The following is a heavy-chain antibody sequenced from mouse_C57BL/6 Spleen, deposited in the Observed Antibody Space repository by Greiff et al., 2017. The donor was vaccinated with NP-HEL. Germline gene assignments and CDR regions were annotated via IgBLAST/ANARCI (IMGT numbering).Heavy chain of an antibody. CDR3: AIPNYTYWYFDV. V-gene: IGHV1-74*01. CDR1: GYTFTSYW. J-gene: IGHJ1*03. CDR2: IHPSDSDT. D-gene: IGHD2-12*01. Sequence: QVQLKQPGAELVKPGASVKVSCKASGYTFTSYWMHWVKQRPGQGLEWIGRIHPSDSDTNYNQKFKGKATLTVDKSSSTAYMQLSSLTSEDSAVYYCAIPNYTYWYFDVWGTGTTITVSS.